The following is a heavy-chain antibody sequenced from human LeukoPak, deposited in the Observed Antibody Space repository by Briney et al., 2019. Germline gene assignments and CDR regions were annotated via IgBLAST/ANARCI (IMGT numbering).Heavy chain of an antibody. CDR3: ARARGYCSSTSCWFDL. D-gene: IGHD2-2*01. CDR2: ISAYNGNT. V-gene: IGHV1-18*01. CDR1: GYTFTSYG. Sequence: ASVKVSCKASGYTFTSYGISWVRQAPGQGLEWMGWISAYNGNTNYAQKLQGRVTMTTDTSTSTAYMELRSLRSDGTAVYYCARARGYCSSTSCWFDLWGRGTLVTVSS. J-gene: IGHJ2*01.